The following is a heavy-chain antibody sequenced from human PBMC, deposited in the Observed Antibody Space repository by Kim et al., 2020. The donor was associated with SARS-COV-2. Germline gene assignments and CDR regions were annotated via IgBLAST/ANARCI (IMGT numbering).Heavy chain of an antibody. V-gene: IGHV1-2*02. CDR1: GYTFTGYY. CDR2: INPNSGGT. CDR3: ARVWAPTSYYDSSGPWCIDV. J-gene: IGHJ4*01. D-gene: IGHD3-22*01. Sequence: ASVKVSCKASGYTFTGYYMNWVRQAPGQGFEWMGWINPNSGGTNYAQKFQGRATMTRDTSISTAYMELSRLTSDDTAVYYCARVWAPTSYYDSSGPWCIDVWGQGSLVTVSS.